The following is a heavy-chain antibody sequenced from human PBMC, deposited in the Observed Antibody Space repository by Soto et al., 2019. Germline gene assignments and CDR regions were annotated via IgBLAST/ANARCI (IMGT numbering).Heavy chain of an antibody. CDR1: GYTFTSYG. CDR2: IRAYNGNT. Sequence: GASVKVSCKASGYTFTSYGISWVRQAPGQGLEWMGWIRAYNGNTNYAQKLQGRVTMTTDTSTSTAYMELRSLRSDDTAVYYCATYYCSSTSCYPYYYYGMDVWGQGTTVTVSS. V-gene: IGHV1-18*04. J-gene: IGHJ6*02. D-gene: IGHD2-2*01. CDR3: ATYYCSSTSCYPYYYYGMDV.